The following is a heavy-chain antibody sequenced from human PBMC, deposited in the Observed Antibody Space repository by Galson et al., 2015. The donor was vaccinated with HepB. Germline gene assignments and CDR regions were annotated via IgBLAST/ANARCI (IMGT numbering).Heavy chain of an antibody. J-gene: IGHJ4*02. CDR1: GFTFSGYS. D-gene: IGHD3-22*01. Sequence: SLRLSCAASGFTFSGYSMNWVRQAPGKGLEWVSYISSSSSTIYYADSVKGRFTISRDNAKNSLYLQMNSLRAEDTAVYYCARDWPRSGYYYRAGYFDYWGQGTLVTVSS. V-gene: IGHV3-48*01. CDR3: ARDWPRSGYYYRAGYFDY. CDR2: ISSSSSTI.